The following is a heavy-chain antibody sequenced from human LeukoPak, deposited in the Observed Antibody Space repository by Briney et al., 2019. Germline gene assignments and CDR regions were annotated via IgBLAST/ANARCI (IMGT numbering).Heavy chain of an antibody. Sequence: SVKVSCKASGGTFSSYAISWVRQAPGQELECMGRIIPILDIATYAQKFQGRVTITADKSTSTAYMELSSLSSEDTAVYYCARGQGVTDPPPYGLDVWGQGTTVSVSS. V-gene: IGHV1-69*04. CDR3: ARGQGVTDPPPYGLDV. D-gene: IGHD3-10*01. CDR1: GGTFSSYA. J-gene: IGHJ6*02. CDR2: IIPILDIA.